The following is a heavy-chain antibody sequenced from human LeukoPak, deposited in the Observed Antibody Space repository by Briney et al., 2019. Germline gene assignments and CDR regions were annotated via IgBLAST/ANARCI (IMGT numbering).Heavy chain of an antibody. CDR3: VKDRVVAAIHDY. CDR1: GFTFSSYA. D-gene: IGHD2-15*01. Sequence: GSLRLSCAASGFTFSSYAMSWVRQAPGKGLEWVSAISGSGGSTYYADSVKGRFTISRDNSKNTLYLQMNSLRAEDTAVYYCVKDRVVAAIHDYWGQGTLVTVSS. V-gene: IGHV3-23*01. CDR2: ISGSGGST. J-gene: IGHJ4*02.